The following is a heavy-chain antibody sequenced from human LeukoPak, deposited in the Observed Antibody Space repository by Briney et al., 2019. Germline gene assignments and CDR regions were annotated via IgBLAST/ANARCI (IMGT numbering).Heavy chain of an antibody. Sequence: SETLSLTCAVSGYSISSGYYWGWIRQPPGKGLEWIGSIYHSGSTYYNPSLKSRVTISVDTSKNQFSLKLSPVTAADTAVYYCAREHCSSTSCYYYYGMDVWGKGTTVTVSS. CDR3: AREHCSSTSCYYYYGMDV. CDR1: GYSISSGYY. D-gene: IGHD2-2*01. CDR2: IYHSGST. V-gene: IGHV4-38-2*02. J-gene: IGHJ6*04.